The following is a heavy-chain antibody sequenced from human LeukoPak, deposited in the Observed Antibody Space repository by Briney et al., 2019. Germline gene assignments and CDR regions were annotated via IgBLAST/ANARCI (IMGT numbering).Heavy chain of an antibody. D-gene: IGHD3-16*01. CDR2: INTDGSTT. CDR3: ARDGGGVGAFDI. V-gene: IGHV3-74*01. J-gene: IGHJ3*02. Sequence: GGSLRLSCAASGFTFSSYWMHWVRQAPGKGLVWVSRINTDGSTTSYADSVKGRFTISRDNAKNTLYLQMNSLRAEDTAVYYCARDGGGVGAFDIWGQGTMVTVSS. CDR1: GFTFSSYW.